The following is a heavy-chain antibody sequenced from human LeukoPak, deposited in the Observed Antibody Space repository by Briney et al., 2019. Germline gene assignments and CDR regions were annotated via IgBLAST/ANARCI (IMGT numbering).Heavy chain of an antibody. Sequence: GGSLRLSCAASGFTFSSYAMHWVRQAPGKGLEWVAVISYDGSNKYYADSVKGRFTISRDNSKNTLYPQMNSLRAEDTAVYYCARDCQSRGYYQENYFDYWGQGTLVTVSS. CDR1: GFTFSSYA. D-gene: IGHD3-22*01. CDR2: ISYDGSNK. J-gene: IGHJ4*02. CDR3: ARDCQSRGYYQENYFDY. V-gene: IGHV3-30-3*01.